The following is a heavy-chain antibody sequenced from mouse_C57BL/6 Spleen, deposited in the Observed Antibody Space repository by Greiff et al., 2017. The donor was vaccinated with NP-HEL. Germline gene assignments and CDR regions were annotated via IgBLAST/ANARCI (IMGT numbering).Heavy chain of an antibody. Sequence: EVQRVESGGGLVQPKGSLKLSCAASGFTFNTYAMHWVRQAPGKGLEWVARIRSKSSNYATYYADSVKDRFTISRDDSQSMLYLQMNNLKTEDTAMYYCVRDLYDGYKYWYFDVWGTGTTVTVSS. CDR1: GFTFNTYA. J-gene: IGHJ1*03. CDR2: IRSKSSNYAT. V-gene: IGHV10-3*01. D-gene: IGHD2-3*01. CDR3: VRDLYDGYKYWYFDV.